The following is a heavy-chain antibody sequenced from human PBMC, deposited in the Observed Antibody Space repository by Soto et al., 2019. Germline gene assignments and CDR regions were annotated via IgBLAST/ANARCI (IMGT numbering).Heavy chain of an antibody. CDR2: INPNSGGT. D-gene: IGHD3-16*01. V-gene: IGHV1-2*04. CDR3: ARDRGRTSYYYYGMDV. CDR1: GYTFTGYY. J-gene: IGHJ6*02. Sequence: VKVSCKASGYTFTGYYMHWVRQAPGQGLEWMGWINPNSGGTNYAQKFQGWVTMTRDTSISTAYMELSRLRSDDTAVYYCARDRGRTSYYYYGMDVWGQGTTVTVSS.